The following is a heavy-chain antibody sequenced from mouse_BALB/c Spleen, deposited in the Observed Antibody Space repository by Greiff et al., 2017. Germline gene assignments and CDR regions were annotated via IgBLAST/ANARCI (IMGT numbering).Heavy chain of an antibody. J-gene: IGHJ4*01. V-gene: IGHV5-4*02. D-gene: IGHD1-1*01. CDR2: ISDGGSYT. Sequence: EVQLMESGGGLVKPGGSLKLSCAASGFTFSDYYMYWVRQTPEKRLEWVATISDGGSYTYYPDSVKGRFTISRDNAKNNLYLQMSSLKSEDTAMYYCARDKGYGSSYAMDYWGQGTSVTVSS. CDR1: GFTFSDYY. CDR3: ARDKGYGSSYAMDY.